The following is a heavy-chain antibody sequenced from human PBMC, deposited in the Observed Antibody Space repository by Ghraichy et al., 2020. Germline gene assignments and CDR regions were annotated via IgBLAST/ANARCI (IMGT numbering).Heavy chain of an antibody. Sequence: GGSLRLSCAASGFTFSTYAMYWVRQAPGKGLEWMAGISSDGSNKYHADSVKGRITISRDNSENTLHLQMNNLRAEDTAVYYCVRSHCNRIICPTSTGFDPWGQGMLVTVSS. D-gene: IGHD2/OR15-2a*01. CDR2: ISSDGSNK. V-gene: IGHV3-30*04. CDR3: VRSHCNRIICPTSTGFDP. CDR1: GFTFSTYA. J-gene: IGHJ5*02.